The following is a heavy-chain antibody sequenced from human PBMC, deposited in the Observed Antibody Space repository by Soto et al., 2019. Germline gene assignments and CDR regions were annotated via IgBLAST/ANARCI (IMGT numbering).Heavy chain of an antibody. Sequence: PGGSLRLSCAASGFTFSSYEMSWVRQAPGKGLEWVSYISSSGSTIYYADSVKGRFTISRDNAKNSLYLQMNSLRAEDTAVYYCARVGGTGTGWFDPWGQGTLVTVSS. CDR3: ARVGGTGTGWFDP. J-gene: IGHJ5*02. V-gene: IGHV3-48*03. CDR2: ISSSGSTI. CDR1: GFTFSSYE. D-gene: IGHD1-7*01.